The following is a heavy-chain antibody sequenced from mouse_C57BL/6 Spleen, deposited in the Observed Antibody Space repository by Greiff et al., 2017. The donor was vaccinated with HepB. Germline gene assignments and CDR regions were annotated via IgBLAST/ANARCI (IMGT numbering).Heavy chain of an antibody. D-gene: IGHD2-4*01. CDR3: VRDLDYDYDGDYFDY. CDR1: GFTFNTYA. Sequence: EVQLVESGGGLVQPKGSLKLSCAASGFTFNTYAMHWVRQAPGKGVEWVARIRSKSSNYATYYADSVKDRFTISRDDSQSMLYLQMNNLKTEDTAMYYCVRDLDYDYDGDYFDYWGQGTTLTVSS. V-gene: IGHV10-3*01. J-gene: IGHJ2*01. CDR2: IRSKSSNYAT.